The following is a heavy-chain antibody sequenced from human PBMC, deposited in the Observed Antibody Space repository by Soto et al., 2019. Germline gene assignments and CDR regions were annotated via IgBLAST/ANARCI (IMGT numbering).Heavy chain of an antibody. CDR2: IIPIFGTT. CDR3: AQVSMVTYYY. V-gene: IGHV1-69*13. J-gene: IGHJ4*02. Sequence: ASVKVSCKASGGTFSSYAISWVRQAPGQGLEWMGGIIPIFGTTNYAQKFQGRVTITADESTSTAYMELSSLRSEDTAVYYCAQVSMVTYYYWGQGTLVTVSS. D-gene: IGHD5-18*01. CDR1: GGTFSSYA.